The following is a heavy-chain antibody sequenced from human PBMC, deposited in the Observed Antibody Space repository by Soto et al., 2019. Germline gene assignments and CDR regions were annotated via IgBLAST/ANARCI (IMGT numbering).Heavy chain of an antibody. V-gene: IGHV3-23*01. J-gene: IGHJ4*02. D-gene: IGHD3-22*01. CDR2: ISGSGGST. CDR3: AKDGSRGNYYDSSGYYPFDY. Sequence: GGSLRLSCAASGFTFSSYAMSWVRQAPRKGLEWVSAISGSGGSTYYADSVKGRFTISRDNSKNTLYLQMNSLRAEDTAVYYCAKDGSRGNYYDSSGYYPFDYWGQGTLVTVSS. CDR1: GFTFSSYA.